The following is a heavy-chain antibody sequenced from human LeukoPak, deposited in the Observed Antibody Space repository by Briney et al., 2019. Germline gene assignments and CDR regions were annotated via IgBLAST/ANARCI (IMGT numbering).Heavy chain of an antibody. Sequence: GGSLRLSCAASGFTFSSYWMHWVRQAPGKGLVWVSHINNDGSSTYYADSVKGRFTISRHNSKNTLYLQMNSLRAEDTAVYYCAGSTVTKSYYYYGMDVWGQGTTVTVSS. J-gene: IGHJ6*02. CDR3: AGSTVTKSYYYYGMDV. CDR2: INNDGSST. CDR1: GFTFSSYW. V-gene: IGHV3-74*01. D-gene: IGHD4-17*01.